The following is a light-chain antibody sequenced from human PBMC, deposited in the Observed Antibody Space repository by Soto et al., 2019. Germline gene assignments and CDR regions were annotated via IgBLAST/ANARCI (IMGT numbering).Light chain of an antibody. J-gene: IGKJ1*01. Sequence: DVVMTQSPLSLPVTLGQPASISCRSSQSLVYSAGNIYLSWFHQRPGPSPRRLVYKVSNRESGVPDRFGGSGSGTEFTLRISTVEAEDVGVYYCMEGTHWPTFGQGTKVEIK. CDR2: KVS. CDR3: MEGTHWPT. V-gene: IGKV2-30*01. CDR1: QSLVYSAGNIY.